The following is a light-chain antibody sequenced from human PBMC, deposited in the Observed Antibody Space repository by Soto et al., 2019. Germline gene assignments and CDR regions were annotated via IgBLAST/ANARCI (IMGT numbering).Light chain of an antibody. CDR3: MQAVPGQTPHT. V-gene: IGKV2-28*01. CDR1: QSLLHSNGYTY. Sequence: DIVMTQSPLSLPVTPGEPASISCRSSQSLLHSNGYTYLDWYLQKPGQSQQLLIYLASYRASGVPDRFSASGSRADFTLNISRVEAEDVGLYYCMQAVPGQTPHTFGQGTKLEL. J-gene: IGKJ2*01. CDR2: LAS.